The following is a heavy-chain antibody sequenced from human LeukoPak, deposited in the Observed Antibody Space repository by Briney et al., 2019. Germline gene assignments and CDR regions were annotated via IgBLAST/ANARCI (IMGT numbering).Heavy chain of an antibody. D-gene: IGHD1-1*01. CDR3: TTDPELDFDY. J-gene: IGHJ4*02. CDR2: FDPEDGDT. V-gene: IGHV1-24*01. Sequence: ASVKVSCKVSGYTLTELSMHWVRQPPGKGLERMGGFDPEDGDTIYAQNFQDRVTMTEDTSTDTAYMQLSSLRSEDTAVYYCTTDPELDFDYGGQGTLVTVSS. CDR1: GYTLTELS.